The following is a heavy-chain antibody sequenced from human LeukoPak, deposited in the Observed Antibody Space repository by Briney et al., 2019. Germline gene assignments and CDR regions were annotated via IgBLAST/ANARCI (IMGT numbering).Heavy chain of an antibody. J-gene: IGHJ6*02. V-gene: IGHV3-23*01. CDR2: ISGSGGST. Sequence: GGSLRPSCAASGFTFSSYAMSWVRQAPGKGLEWVSAISGSGGSTYYADSVKGRFTISRDNSENTLYLQMNSLRAEDTAVYYCAKEQGSSGWYVYYYYGMDVWGQGTTVTVSS. D-gene: IGHD6-19*01. CDR3: AKEQGSSGWYVYYYYGMDV. CDR1: GFTFSSYA.